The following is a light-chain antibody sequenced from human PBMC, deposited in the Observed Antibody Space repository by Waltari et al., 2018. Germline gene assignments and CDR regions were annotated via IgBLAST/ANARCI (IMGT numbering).Light chain of an antibody. V-gene: IGKV2-28*01. CDR2: LGS. Sequence: DIVMTQSPLSLPVTPGERASISCRSSQSLLHSNGYNYLDWYLQKPGQSPQLLIYLGSTRASGVPDRFSGSGSGTDFTLRISRVEAEDVGVYYCMQALQTPLTFGGGTKVEIK. CDR1: QSLLHSNGYNY. CDR3: MQALQTPLT. J-gene: IGKJ4*01.